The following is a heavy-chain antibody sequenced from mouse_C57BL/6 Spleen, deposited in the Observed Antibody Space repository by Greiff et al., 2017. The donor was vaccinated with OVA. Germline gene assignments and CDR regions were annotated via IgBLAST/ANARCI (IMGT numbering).Heavy chain of an antibody. D-gene: IGHD1-1*01. Sequence: SGPELVKPGASVKIPCKASGYTFTDYNMDWVKQSHGKSLEWIGDINPNNGGTIYNQKFKGKATLTVDKSSSTAYMELRSLTSEDTAVYYCARSGRHYYGSSPWFAYWGQGTLVTVSA. CDR3: ARSGRHYYGSSPWFAY. CDR2: INPNNGGT. V-gene: IGHV1-18*01. CDR1: GYTFTDYN. J-gene: IGHJ3*01.